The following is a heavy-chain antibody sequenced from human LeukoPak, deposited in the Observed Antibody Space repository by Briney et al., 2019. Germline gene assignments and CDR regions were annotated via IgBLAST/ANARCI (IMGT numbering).Heavy chain of an antibody. CDR3: ARDSGRLTGYYIPWYYYYGMDV. Sequence: PGGSLRLSCAASGFTFSSYWMSWVRQAPGKGLEWVANIKQDGSERYYVDSVKGRFTISRDNAKNSLYLQMNSLRAEDTAVYYCARDSGRLTGYYIPWYYYYGMDVWGQGTTVTVSS. J-gene: IGHJ6*02. CDR1: GFTFSSYW. V-gene: IGHV3-7*01. CDR2: IKQDGSER. D-gene: IGHD3-9*01.